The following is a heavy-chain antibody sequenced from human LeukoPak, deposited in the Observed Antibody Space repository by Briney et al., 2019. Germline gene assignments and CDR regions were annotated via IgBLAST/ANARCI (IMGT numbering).Heavy chain of an antibody. CDR3: AKDRSGYDYDPLDY. Sequence: PGGSLRLSCAASGFTFSSYAMHWVRQAPGKGLEWVAVISYDGSNKYYADSVKGRFTISRDNSKNTLYLQMNSLRAEDTAVYYCAKDRSGYDYDPLDYWGQGTLVTVSS. V-gene: IGHV3-30-3*01. J-gene: IGHJ4*02. D-gene: IGHD5-12*01. CDR2: ISYDGSNK. CDR1: GFTFSSYA.